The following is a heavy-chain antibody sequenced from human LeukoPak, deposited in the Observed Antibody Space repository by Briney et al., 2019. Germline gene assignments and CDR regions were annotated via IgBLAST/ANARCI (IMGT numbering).Heavy chain of an antibody. J-gene: IGHJ5*02. CDR1: GFTFDDYA. Sequence: SGGSLRLSCAASGFTFDDYAMHWVRQAPGKGLEWVSGISWNSGSIGYADSVKGRFTISRDNAKNSLYLQMNSLRAEDTALYYCAKGNPSIAVALFDPWGQGTLVTVSS. V-gene: IGHV3-9*01. CDR2: ISWNSGSI. CDR3: AKGNPSIAVALFDP. D-gene: IGHD6-19*01.